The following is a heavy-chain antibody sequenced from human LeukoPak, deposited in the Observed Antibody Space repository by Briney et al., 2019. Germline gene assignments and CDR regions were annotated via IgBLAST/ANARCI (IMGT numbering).Heavy chain of an antibody. V-gene: IGHV3-30-3*01. CDR3: ARVKGGIAAAGNYFDY. J-gene: IGHJ4*02. CDR2: VSYDGGSK. D-gene: IGHD6-13*01. Sequence: GGSLRLSCAASGFAFSSYAMHWVRQGPGKGLEWVALVSYDGGSKYYADSVKGRITISRDNSKNTLHLQMNSLRTEDTAVYYCARVKGGIAAAGNYFDYWGQGTLVTISS. CDR1: GFAFSSYA.